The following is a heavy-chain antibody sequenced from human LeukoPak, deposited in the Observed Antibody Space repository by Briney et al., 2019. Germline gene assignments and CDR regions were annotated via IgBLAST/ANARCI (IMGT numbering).Heavy chain of an antibody. CDR1: GGSISSYY. V-gene: IGHV4-59*01. J-gene: IGHJ4*02. D-gene: IGHD4-17*01. CDR2: IYYSGST. Sequence: SETLSLTCTVSGGSISSYYWSWIRQPPGKGLEWIGYIYYSGSTNYNPSLKSRVTISVDTSKNQFSLKLSSVTAADTAVYYCARGDLYGDYHYWGQGTLATVSS. CDR3: ARGDLYGDYHY.